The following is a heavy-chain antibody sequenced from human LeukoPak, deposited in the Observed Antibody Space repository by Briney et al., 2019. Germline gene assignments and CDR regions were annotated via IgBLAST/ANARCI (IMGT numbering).Heavy chain of an antibody. Sequence: ASVKVSCKASGYTFTSYGISWVRQAPGQGLEWMGWISAYNGNTNYAQKLQGRVTMTTDTSTSTAHMELRSLRSDDTAVYYCAREGGGASDYGDYRTALDYWGQGTLVTVSS. J-gene: IGHJ4*02. CDR3: AREGGGASDYGDYRTALDY. CDR2: ISAYNGNT. CDR1: GYTFTSYG. D-gene: IGHD4-17*01. V-gene: IGHV1-18*01.